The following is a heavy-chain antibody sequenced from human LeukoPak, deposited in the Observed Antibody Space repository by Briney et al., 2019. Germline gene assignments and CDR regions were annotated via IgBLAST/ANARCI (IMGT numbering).Heavy chain of an antibody. Sequence: PGGSLRLSWAASGFTFSNYAMNWVRQAPGKGLEWVSGISGSGDNTYYADSVKGRFTISRDNSKNTLYVQVNSLGTEDTAAYYCAKGSYYDSSGSFYFDYWGQGTLVTVSS. V-gene: IGHV3-23*01. CDR1: GFTFSNYA. J-gene: IGHJ4*02. D-gene: IGHD3-22*01. CDR2: ISGSGDNT. CDR3: AKGSYYDSSGSFYFDY.